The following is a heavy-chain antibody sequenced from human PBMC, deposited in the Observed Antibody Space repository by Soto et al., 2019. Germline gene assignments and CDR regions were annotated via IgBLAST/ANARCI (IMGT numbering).Heavy chain of an antibody. CDR3: ARDGRFLGYCSGGSCSDGYGMDV. CDR2: VNAGNGNT. V-gene: IGHV1-3*01. Sequence: ASLKVSCKASGYTFTSYAMHWVRQAPGQRLEWMGWVNAGNGNTKYSQKFQGRVTITRDTSASTAYMELSSLRSEDTAVYYCARDGRFLGYCSGGSCSDGYGMDVWGQGTTVTVSS. CDR1: GYTFTSYA. D-gene: IGHD2-15*01. J-gene: IGHJ6*02.